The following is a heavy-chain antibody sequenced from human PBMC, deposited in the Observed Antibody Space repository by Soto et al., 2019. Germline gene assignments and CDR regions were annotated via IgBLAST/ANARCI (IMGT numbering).Heavy chain of an antibody. D-gene: IGHD3-22*01. CDR2: ILYNGDT. Sequence: SETLCLTCSVSGGSISGYYWSWIRQPPGRGLEWIGYILYNGDTKYNPSLKSRVTISVDTSKNQFSLKLSSVTAADTAVYYCARDVGYYYDASRSIAFDIWGQGTVVTVS. CDR1: GGSISGYY. V-gene: IGHV4-59*01. CDR3: ARDVGYYYDASRSIAFDI. J-gene: IGHJ3*02.